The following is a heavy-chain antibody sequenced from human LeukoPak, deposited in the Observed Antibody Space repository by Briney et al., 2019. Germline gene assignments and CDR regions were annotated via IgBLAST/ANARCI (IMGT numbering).Heavy chain of an antibody. CDR1: ANSFTNYW. CDR3: ASGRITIFGVVIPAFDY. J-gene: IGHJ4*02. V-gene: IGHV5-51*01. Sequence: GESLKISCKGSANSFTNYWIGWVRQKPGKGLEWMGIIYSGDSDTRYSPSFQGQVTLSADKSVSTAYLQWSSLKASDTAMYYCASGRITIFGVVIPAFDYWGQGTLVTVSS. D-gene: IGHD3-3*01. CDR2: IYSGDSDT.